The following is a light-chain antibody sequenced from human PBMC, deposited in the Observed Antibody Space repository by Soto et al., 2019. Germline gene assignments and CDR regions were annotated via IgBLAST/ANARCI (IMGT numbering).Light chain of an antibody. J-gene: IGKJ1*01. CDR1: QSISSY. CDR3: QQRSHWWT. CDR2: DAS. V-gene: IGKV3-11*01. Sequence: EIVLTQSPDTLSLSPGERATLSCRASQSISSYLAWYQRKPGQAPRLLIYDASNRATGIPARFSGSGSGTEFTLTISNLEPEDFAVYYCQQRSHWWTFGQGTKVEIK.